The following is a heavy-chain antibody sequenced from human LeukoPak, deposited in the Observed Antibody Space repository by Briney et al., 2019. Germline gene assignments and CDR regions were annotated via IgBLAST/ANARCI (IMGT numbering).Heavy chain of an antibody. V-gene: IGHV3-23*01. Sequence: GGSLRLACAAAGFTFRNSAMSWFRQAPGKGLEWVAVVSGSGQSTYYADSVKGRFTISRDNSKNTLYLQMNSLRAEDTAVYYCARDQGSSGWLNFDYWGQGTLVTVSS. D-gene: IGHD6-19*01. CDR2: VSGSGQST. CDR1: GFTFRNSA. CDR3: ARDQGSSGWLNFDY. J-gene: IGHJ4*02.